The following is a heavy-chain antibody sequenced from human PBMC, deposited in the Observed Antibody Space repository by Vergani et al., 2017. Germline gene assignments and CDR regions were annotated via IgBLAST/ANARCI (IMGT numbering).Heavy chain of an antibody. J-gene: IGHJ6*02. CDR2: IGSSGPYI. CDR1: GFTFSDFS. V-gene: IGHV3-21*06. D-gene: IGHD2-8*01. CDR3: ARDCTSGGCPDNYGMDV. Sequence: EVQLVESGGGLVKPRGSLRLSCAASGFTFSDFSMSWVRQAPGKGLEWVAFIGSSGPYINYADSVKGRFIISRDKTNNSLFLQLRRLRAEDAAVYYCARDCTSGGCPDNYGMDVWGQGATVTVSS.